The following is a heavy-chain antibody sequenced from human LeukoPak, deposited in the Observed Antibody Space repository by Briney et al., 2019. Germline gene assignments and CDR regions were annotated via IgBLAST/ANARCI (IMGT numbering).Heavy chain of an antibody. CDR2: ISGSGTTT. CDR3: AIQITMIVVVPYFDY. Sequence: GGSLRLSCAASGLTFSDYYMTWIRQAPGKGLEWVSSISGSGTTTYSADSVRGRFTVPRDNAKNSVFLYMNGLRAEDTAVYYCAIQITMIVVVPYFDYWGQGTLVTVSS. CDR1: GLTFSDYY. D-gene: IGHD3-22*01. V-gene: IGHV3-11*04. J-gene: IGHJ4*02.